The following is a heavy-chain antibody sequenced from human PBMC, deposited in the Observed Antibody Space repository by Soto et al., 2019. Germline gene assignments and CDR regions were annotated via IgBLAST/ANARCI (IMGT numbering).Heavy chain of an antibody. D-gene: IGHD2-2*01. Sequence: ASVKVSCKASGYTFTSYGISWVRQAPGQGLEWMGWISAYNSKTNYAQKLQGRVTMTTDTSTSTAYMELRSLRSDDTSVYFCARDVVVVPAENWFDPWGQGTLVTVSS. J-gene: IGHJ5*02. CDR2: ISAYNSKT. V-gene: IGHV1-18*01. CDR1: GYTFTSYG. CDR3: ARDVVVVPAENWFDP.